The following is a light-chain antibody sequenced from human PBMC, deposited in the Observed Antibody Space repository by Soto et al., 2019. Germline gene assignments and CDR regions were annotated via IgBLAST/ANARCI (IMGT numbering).Light chain of an antibody. J-gene: IGLJ1*01. CDR2: EVT. V-gene: IGLV2-14*02. Sequence: QSVLTQPASVSGSPGQSITISCTGTSSDVGSYNLVSWYQQHPGKAPKLMIYEVTKRPSGVPNRFSGSKSGNTASLTISGLQAEDEADYYCSSFTTSSNYGFGTGTKVTVL. CDR3: SSFTTSSNYG. CDR1: SSDVGSYNL.